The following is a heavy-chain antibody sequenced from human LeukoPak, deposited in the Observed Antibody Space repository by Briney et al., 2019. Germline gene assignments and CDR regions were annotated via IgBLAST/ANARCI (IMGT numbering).Heavy chain of an antibody. V-gene: IGHV1-24*01. D-gene: IGHD1-1*01. J-gene: IGHJ5*02. Sequence: ASVKVSCKVSGYTLTELSMHWVRQAPGKGLEWMGGFDPEDGETIYAQKFQGRVTMTEDTSTDTAYMELSSLRSEDTAVYYCALRTTLSGRNWSDPWGQGTLVTVSS. CDR3: ALRTTLSGRNWSDP. CDR1: GYTLTELS. CDR2: FDPEDGET.